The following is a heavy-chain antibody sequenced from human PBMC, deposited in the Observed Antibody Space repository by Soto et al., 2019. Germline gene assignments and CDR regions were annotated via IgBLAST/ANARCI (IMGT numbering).Heavy chain of an antibody. Sequence: QVQLVQSGAEVKKPGASVKVSCKASGYTFTSYDINWVRQATGQGLAWMGWMNPNSGNTGYAQKFQGIVTMTRNTPISTAYTELRRLSSEDTAVYYCARTRNGDNVDYWGQGTLVCVSS. V-gene: IGHV1-8*01. D-gene: IGHD4-17*01. CDR3: ARTRNGDNVDY. CDR2: MNPNSGNT. CDR1: GYTFTSYD. J-gene: IGHJ4*02.